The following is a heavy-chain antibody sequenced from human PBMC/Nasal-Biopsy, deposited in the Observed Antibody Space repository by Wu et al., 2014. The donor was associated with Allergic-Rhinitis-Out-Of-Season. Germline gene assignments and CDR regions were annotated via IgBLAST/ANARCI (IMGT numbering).Heavy chain of an antibody. D-gene: IGHD1-26*01. CDR2: IYDSGST. J-gene: IGHJ6*03. Sequence: TLSLTCTVSGDSMTSYFWSWIRQPPGKGLEWIGYIYDSGSTYYNPSLQSRVTMSMDTSKNQFSLRLNSVTAADTADYFCARQFSGTYYYYYMDVWGKGTTVTVSS. CDR1: GDSMTSYF. V-gene: IGHV4-59*04. CDR3: ARQFSGTYYYYYMDV.